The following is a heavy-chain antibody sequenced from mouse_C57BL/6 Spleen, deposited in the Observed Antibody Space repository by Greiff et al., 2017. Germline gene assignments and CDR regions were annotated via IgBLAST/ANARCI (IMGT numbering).Heavy chain of an antibody. V-gene: IGHV5-9*01. Sequence: EVMLVESGGGLVKPGGSLKLSCAASGFTFSSYTMSWVRQTPEKRLEWVATISGGGGNTYYPDSVKGRFTISRDNAKNTLYLQMSSLRSEDTALYYCARQPYYYGSSYVDWYFDVWGTGTTVTVSS. D-gene: IGHD1-1*01. CDR3: ARQPYYYGSSYVDWYFDV. CDR2: ISGGGGNT. J-gene: IGHJ1*03. CDR1: GFTFSSYT.